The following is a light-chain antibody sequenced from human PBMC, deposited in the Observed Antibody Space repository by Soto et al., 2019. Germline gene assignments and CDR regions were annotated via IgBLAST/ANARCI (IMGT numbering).Light chain of an antibody. Sequence: DIRMTHSPSSVSASVGDRVTIACRTTQHIGTWLAWYQQTPGRAPNLLIYAASTLQSGVPSRFSGSASGTAFTLTISSLQPEDFATYYCQQANSFPITFAQGTRPEIK. CDR3: QQANSFPIT. CDR1: QHIGTW. J-gene: IGKJ5*01. CDR2: AAS. V-gene: IGKV1-12*01.